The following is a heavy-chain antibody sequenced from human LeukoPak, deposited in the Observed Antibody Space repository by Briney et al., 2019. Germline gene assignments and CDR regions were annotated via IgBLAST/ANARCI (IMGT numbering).Heavy chain of an antibody. CDR3: ARGYYDSSGYYQSPIFDY. J-gene: IGHJ4*02. CDR1: GGSISSSSYY. CDR2: IYYSGST. V-gene: IGHV4-39*07. D-gene: IGHD3-22*01. Sequence: TSETLSLTCTVSGGSISSSSYYWGWIRQPPGKGLEWIGSIYYSGSTYYNPSLKSRVTISVDTSKNQFSLKLNSVTAADTAVYYCARGYYDSSGYYQSPIFDYWGQGTLVTVSS.